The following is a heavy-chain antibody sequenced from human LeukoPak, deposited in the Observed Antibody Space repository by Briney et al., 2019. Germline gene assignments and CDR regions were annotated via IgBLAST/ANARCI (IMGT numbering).Heavy chain of an antibody. D-gene: IGHD4-17*01. CDR2: ISSSGSTI. V-gene: IGHV3-48*03. J-gene: IGHJ3*02. CDR3: ATKTVRHAFDI. Sequence: QSGGSLRLSCAPSGFPFSSYEMIWVRQAPEEGLEGGSYISSSGSTIYYADSVEGRFTISRDNAKHSLSLQMNNLRYEDTCLFYCATKTVRHAFDIWGQGTIVTVSS. CDR1: GFPFSSYE.